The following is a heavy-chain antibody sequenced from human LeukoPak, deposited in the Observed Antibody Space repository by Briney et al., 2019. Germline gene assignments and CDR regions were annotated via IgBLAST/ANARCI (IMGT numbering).Heavy chain of an antibody. V-gene: IGHV3-23*01. CDR2: ISGGGGST. J-gene: IGHJ4*02. D-gene: IGHD6-6*01. CDR3: AKDLGSSSSVSDYFDS. Sequence: WESLRLSCAASGFSFSSYAMSWVRQTPGKGLEWVSGISGGGGSTYYADSVQGRFTISRDNSENTLYLQMNSLRAEDTAIYYCAKDLGSSSSVSDYFDSWGQGTLVTVSS. CDR1: GFSFSSYA.